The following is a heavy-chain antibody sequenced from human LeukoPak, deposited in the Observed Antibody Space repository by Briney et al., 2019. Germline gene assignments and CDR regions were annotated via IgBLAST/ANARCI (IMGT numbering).Heavy chain of an antibody. CDR2: INPNSGGT. D-gene: IGHD3-10*01. CDR1: GYTFTGYY. V-gene: IGHV1-2*02. Sequence: ASVKVSCKASGYTFTGYYMHWVRQAPGQGLEWMGWINPNSGGTTYAQKFQGRVTMTRDTSISTAYMELSRLRSDDTAVYYCARDRYYGSGSYPFDPWGQGTLVTVSS. CDR3: ARDRYYGSGSYPFDP. J-gene: IGHJ5*02.